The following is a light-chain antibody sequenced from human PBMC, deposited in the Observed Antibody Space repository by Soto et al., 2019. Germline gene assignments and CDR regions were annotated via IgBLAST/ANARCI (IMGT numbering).Light chain of an antibody. Sequence: QAVVTQPPSVAGAPGQRVTISCTGSSSNIGAGYDVHWYQQLPGAAPTLLIFGIFNRPSGVSERFSGSSSGASASLAIAGLQAEDEADYFCQSYDNSLSGSEVFGTGTKLTVL. CDR3: QSYDNSLSGSEV. CDR2: GIF. J-gene: IGLJ1*01. V-gene: IGLV1-40*03. CDR1: SSNIGAGYD.